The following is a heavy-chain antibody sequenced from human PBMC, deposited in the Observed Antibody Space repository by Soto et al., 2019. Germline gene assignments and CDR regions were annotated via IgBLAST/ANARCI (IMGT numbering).Heavy chain of an antibody. CDR3: ASKGSSSAAFDY. J-gene: IGHJ4*02. CDR2: INSDGSST. D-gene: IGHD6-6*01. V-gene: IGHV3-74*01. Sequence: GGSLRLSCAASGFTFSSYWMHWVRQAPGKGLVWVSRINSDGSSTSYADSVKGRFTISRDNAKNTLYLQMNSLRAEDTAVYYCASKGSSSAAFDYWGQGTLVTVSS. CDR1: GFTFSSYW.